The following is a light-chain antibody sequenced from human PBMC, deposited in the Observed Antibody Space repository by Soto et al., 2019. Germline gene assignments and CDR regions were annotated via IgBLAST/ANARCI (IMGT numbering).Light chain of an antibody. V-gene: IGKV1-6*01. CDR2: GAS. CDR3: QQCNTPFT. Sequence: AIEMTQSPSSLSAAVGDRVTITCRASQGIGNELGWYQQKPGKAPKLLIYGASRLQSGVPSRFSGSGSGTNFTLAISSLQPEDFATYYCQQCNTPFTFGGGTKVEIK. J-gene: IGKJ4*01. CDR1: QGIGNE.